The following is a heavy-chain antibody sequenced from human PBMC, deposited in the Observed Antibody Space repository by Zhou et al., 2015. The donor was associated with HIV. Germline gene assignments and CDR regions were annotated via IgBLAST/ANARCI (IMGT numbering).Heavy chain of an antibody. CDR3: ARVTYYYDSSGMLRGAFDI. Sequence: QVQLVQSGAEVKKPGASVKVSCKASGYTFTGYYMHWVRQAPGQGLEWMGWINPNSGGTNYAQKFQGRVTMTRDTSISTAYMELSRLRSDDTAVYYCARVTYYYDSSGMLRGAFDIWGQGTMVTVSS. D-gene: IGHD3-22*01. J-gene: IGHJ3*02. CDR2: INPNSGGT. V-gene: IGHV1-2*02. CDR1: GYTFTGYY.